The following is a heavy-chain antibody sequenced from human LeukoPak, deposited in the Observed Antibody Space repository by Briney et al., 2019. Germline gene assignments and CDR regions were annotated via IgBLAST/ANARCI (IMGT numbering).Heavy chain of an antibody. V-gene: IGHV3-23*01. J-gene: IGHJ4*02. Sequence: PGGSLRLSCAASGFTFSSYAMSWVRQAPGKGLEWVSAICGSGGSTYYADSVKGRFTISRDNSKNTLYLQMNSLRAEDTAVYYCAKANHYYGSGSYTLDYWGQGTLVTVSS. D-gene: IGHD3-10*01. CDR2: ICGSGGST. CDR1: GFTFSSYA. CDR3: AKANHYYGSGSYTLDY.